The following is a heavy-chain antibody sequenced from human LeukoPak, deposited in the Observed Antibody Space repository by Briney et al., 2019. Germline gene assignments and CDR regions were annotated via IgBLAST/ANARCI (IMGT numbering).Heavy chain of an antibody. V-gene: IGHV4-59*01. D-gene: IGHD3-10*01. J-gene: IGHJ5*02. Sequence: SETLSLTCTVSGGSISSYYWSWIRQPPGRGLEWIGYISYSGSTNSSPSLKSRVTISVDTSKNQFSLKLSSVTAAETAVYYCARVENYGSGSSEYWFDLWGQGTLVTVSS. CDR2: ISYSGST. CDR1: GGSISSYY. CDR3: ARVENYGSGSSEYWFDL.